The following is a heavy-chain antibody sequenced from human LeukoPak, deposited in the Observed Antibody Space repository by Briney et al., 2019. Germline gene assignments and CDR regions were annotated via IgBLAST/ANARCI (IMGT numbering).Heavy chain of an antibody. CDR3: ARGLRENICYGDHVGYAFDI. V-gene: IGHV1-69*13. CDR1: GGTFSSYA. Sequence: SVKVSCKASGGTFSSYAISWVRQAPGQGLEWMGGIIPIFGTANYAQKFQGRVTITADESTSTAYMELSSLRSEDTAVYYCARGLRENICYGDHVGYAFDIWGQGTMVTVSS. D-gene: IGHD4-17*01. CDR2: IIPIFGTA. J-gene: IGHJ3*02.